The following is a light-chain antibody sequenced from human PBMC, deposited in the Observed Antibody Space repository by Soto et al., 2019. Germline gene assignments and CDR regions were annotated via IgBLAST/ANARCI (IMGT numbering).Light chain of an antibody. CDR2: EVR. J-gene: IGLJ3*02. CDR1: MRDVGAYNL. CDR3: SAYTARGTLV. V-gene: IGLV2-14*01. Sequence: LTQPASVSGSAGQSITISCSGTMRDVGAYNLVSWYQQHPGTAPKLIIYEVRNRPSGISSRFSGSRSGNTASLTISGLQSEDEGDYYCSAYTARGTLVFGGGTKVTVL.